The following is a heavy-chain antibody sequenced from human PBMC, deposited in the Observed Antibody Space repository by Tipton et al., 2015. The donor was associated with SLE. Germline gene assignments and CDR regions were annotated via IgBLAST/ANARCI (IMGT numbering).Heavy chain of an antibody. V-gene: IGHV1-18*01. J-gene: IGHJ3*01. D-gene: IGHD3-3*01. CDR2: ISAYNGNT. CDR3: AGGGHYETRDAFDC. Sequence: QSGAEVKKPGASVKVSCKASGYTFTSYGISWVRQAPGQGLEWMGWISAYNGNTNYAQKLQGRVTMTTDTSTSTAYMELRSLGSDVTACYYSAGGGHYETRDAFDCWGQGTMVTASS. CDR1: GYTFTSYG.